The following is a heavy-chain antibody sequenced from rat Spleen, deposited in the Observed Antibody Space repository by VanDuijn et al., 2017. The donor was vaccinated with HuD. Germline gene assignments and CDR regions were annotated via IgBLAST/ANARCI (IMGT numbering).Heavy chain of an antibody. D-gene: IGHD5-1*01. J-gene: IGHJ2*01. CDR2: IWTGGTT. Sequence: QVQLKESGPGLVQPSQTLSLTCTVSGFSLTTYHVSWVRQTPGKGLEWMGIIWTGGTTAYNSLLKSRLSISMDISKSQVFLEMNSLQTEDTATYYCARDRNWVLFDYWGQGVMVTVSS. CDR1: GFSLTTYH. V-gene: IGHV2-43*01. CDR3: ARDRNWVLFDY.